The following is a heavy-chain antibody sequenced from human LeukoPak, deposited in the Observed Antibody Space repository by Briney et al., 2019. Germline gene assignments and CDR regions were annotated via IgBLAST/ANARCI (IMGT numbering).Heavy chain of an antibody. CDR2: IIPILGIA. J-gene: IGHJ4*02. CDR1: GGTFRSYS. CDR3: ASAPSYIAVDTL. D-gene: IGHD6-19*01. Sequence: ASVKVSCKASGGTFRSYSISWVRQAPGQGLEWMGRIIPILGIANYAQKFQGRVTITADKSTSTAYMELSSLRSEDTAVYYCASAPSYIAVDTLWGQGTLVTVSS. V-gene: IGHV1-69*02.